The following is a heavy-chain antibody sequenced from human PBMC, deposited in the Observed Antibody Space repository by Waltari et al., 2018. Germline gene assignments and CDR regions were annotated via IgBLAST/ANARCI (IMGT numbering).Heavy chain of an antibody. CDR2: IYHSGST. Sequence: QVQLQESGPGLVKPSETLSLTCAVSGHSISSGYYWGWTRQPPGKGLEWIGSIYHSGSTYYNPSLKSRVTISVDTSKNQFSLKLSSVTAADTAVYYCARRTVTTFLFDYWGQGTLVTVSS. J-gene: IGHJ4*02. CDR1: GHSISSGYY. V-gene: IGHV4-38-2*01. CDR3: ARRTVTTFLFDY. D-gene: IGHD4-17*01.